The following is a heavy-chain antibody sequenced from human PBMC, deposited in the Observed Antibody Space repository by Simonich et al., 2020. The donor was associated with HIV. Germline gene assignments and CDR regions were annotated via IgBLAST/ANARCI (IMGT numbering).Heavy chain of an antibody. CDR2: IFSNEET. J-gene: IGHJ6*03. Sequence: GFSFSNARMGVSWIRQPPGKALEWLSHIFSNEETYDSTSLKNRLTISKDTSKSQVVLTMTNMYPVDTATYYCARVRRVVLYRNHYYYYMDVWGKGTTVTVSS. D-gene: IGHD3-3*01. CDR1: GFSFSNARMG. V-gene: IGHV2-26*01. CDR3: ARVRRVVLYRNHYYYYMDV.